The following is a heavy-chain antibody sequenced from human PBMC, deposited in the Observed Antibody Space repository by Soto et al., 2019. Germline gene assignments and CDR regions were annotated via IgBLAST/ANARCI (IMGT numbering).Heavy chain of an antibody. Sequence: PXETLSLPGPVDGHSISSGPDVWSWIRQPPWKGLEWRCFIHHSGTTFYNPSLKSRVIISRDASENKISLKMTSLTAADTAAYYCARARGYCSGTSRSLFYFYGLDVWGQGTKVTVSS. J-gene: IGHJ6*02. CDR2: IHHSGTT. V-gene: IGHV4-30-4*01. CDR1: GHSISSGPDV. D-gene: IGHD2-2*01. CDR3: ARARGYCSGTSRSLFYFYGLDV.